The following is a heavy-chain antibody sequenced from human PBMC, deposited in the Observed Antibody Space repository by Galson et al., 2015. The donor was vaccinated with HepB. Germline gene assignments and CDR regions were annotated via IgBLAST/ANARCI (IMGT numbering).Heavy chain of an antibody. CDR3: ARGQARWYFDL. CDR2: ISTDTGDT. CDR1: GYTFTTYG. J-gene: IGHJ2*01. Sequence: SVKVSCKASGYTFTTYGTSWVRQAPGQGLEWMAWISTDTGDTDYAQKFQDRVTMTTDTFTTTAYMELRSLRSDDTAVYYCARGQARWYFDLWGRGTLVTVSS. V-gene: IGHV1-18*01.